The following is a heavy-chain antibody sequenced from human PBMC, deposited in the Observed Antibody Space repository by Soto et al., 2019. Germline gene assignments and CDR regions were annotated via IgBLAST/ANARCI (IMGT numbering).Heavy chain of an antibody. CDR2: IHNNGGT. D-gene: IGHD6-25*01. V-gene: IGHV4-59*08. CDR1: GASISSYH. Sequence: SETLSLTCTVSGASISSYHWSWIRQPPGKGLEWIGYIHNNGGTNYNPSLKSRVTISVDTSKNQFSLKLNSVTAEDTAVYYCARSSGWLDPWGQGTLVTVSS. CDR3: ARSSGWLDP. J-gene: IGHJ5*02.